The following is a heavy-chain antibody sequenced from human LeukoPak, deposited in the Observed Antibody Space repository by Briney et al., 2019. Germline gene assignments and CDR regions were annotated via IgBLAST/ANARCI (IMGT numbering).Heavy chain of an antibody. J-gene: IGHJ4*02. CDR1: GGTFSSYA. D-gene: IGHD2-15*01. V-gene: IGHV1-69*05. CDR3: ARVVHRGPLYYFDY. CDR2: IIPIFGTA. Sequence: SVKVSCKASGGTFSSYAISWVRQAPGQGLEWMGGIIPIFGTANYAQKFQGRVTITTDESTSTAYMELSSLRSEDTGVYYCARVVHRGPLYYFDYWGQGTLVTVSS.